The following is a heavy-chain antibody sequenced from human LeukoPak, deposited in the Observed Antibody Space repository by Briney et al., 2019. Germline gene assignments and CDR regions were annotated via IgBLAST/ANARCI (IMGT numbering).Heavy chain of an antibody. CDR3: AKLGGHPLHNYYVGV. D-gene: IGHD3-16*01. V-gene: IGHV3-23*01. Sequence: PGGSLRLSCAASGFTFSSYAMSWVRQAPGKGQEWVSGILDSGYSTYYANSVKGRFTISRDNSNNTLYLQMNSLRAEDTAVYYCAKLGGHPLHNYYVGVWGKGTTVAVSS. CDR2: ILDSGYST. CDR1: GFTFSSYA. J-gene: IGHJ6*03.